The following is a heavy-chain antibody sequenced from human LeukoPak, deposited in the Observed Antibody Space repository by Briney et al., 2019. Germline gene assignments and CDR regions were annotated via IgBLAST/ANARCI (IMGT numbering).Heavy chain of an antibody. CDR2: ISGSGGST. CDR3: AKADFWSGYYTSDAFDI. J-gene: IGHJ3*02. Sequence: GGSLRLSCAASGFTFSSYAMSWVRQAPGKGLEWVPAISGSGGSTYYADSVKGRFTISRDNSKNTLYLQMNSLRAEDTAVYYCAKADFWSGYYTSDAFDIWGQGTMVTVSS. V-gene: IGHV3-23*01. CDR1: GFTFSSYA. D-gene: IGHD3-3*01.